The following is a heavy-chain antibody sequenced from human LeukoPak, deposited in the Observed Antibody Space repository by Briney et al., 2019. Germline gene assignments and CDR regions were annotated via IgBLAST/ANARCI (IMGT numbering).Heavy chain of an antibody. J-gene: IGHJ4*02. D-gene: IGHD2-2*01. CDR3: ASLPAAADKDY. CDR2: ISGSGGST. Sequence: GGSLRLSCAASGFTFSSYAMSWVRQAPGKGLEWVSAISGSGGSTYYADSVKGRFTISRDNSKNTLYLQMNSLRAEGTAVYYCASLPAAADKDYWGQGTLVTVSS. V-gene: IGHV3-23*01. CDR1: GFTFSSYA.